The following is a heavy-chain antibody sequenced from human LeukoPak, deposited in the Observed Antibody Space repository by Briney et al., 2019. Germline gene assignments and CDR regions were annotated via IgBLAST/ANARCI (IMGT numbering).Heavy chain of an antibody. CDR2: INHSGST. CDR3: ATHIVVVPAAMSWFDP. CDR1: GVSFSGYY. V-gene: IGHV4-34*01. Sequence: SETLSLTCAAYGVSFSGYYWSWIRQPPGKGLEWIGEINHSGSTNYNPSLKSRVTISVDTSKNQFSLKLSSVTAADTAVYYCATHIVVVPAAMSWFDPWGQGTLVTVSS. J-gene: IGHJ5*02. D-gene: IGHD2-2*01.